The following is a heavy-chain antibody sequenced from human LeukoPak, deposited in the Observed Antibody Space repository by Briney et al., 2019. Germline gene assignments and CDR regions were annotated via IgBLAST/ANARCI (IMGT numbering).Heavy chain of an antibody. CDR2: INPSGGST. V-gene: IGHV1-46*01. CDR3: ARDYGYSYGYDYYYYMDV. J-gene: IGHJ6*03. D-gene: IGHD5-18*01. CDR1: GYTFTSYY. Sequence: ASVKVSCEASGYTFTSYYMHWVRQAPGQGLEWMGIINPSGGSTSYAQKFQGRVTMTSDMSTSTGYMELSSLRSEDTAVYYCARDYGYSYGYDYYYYMDVWGKGTTVTVSS.